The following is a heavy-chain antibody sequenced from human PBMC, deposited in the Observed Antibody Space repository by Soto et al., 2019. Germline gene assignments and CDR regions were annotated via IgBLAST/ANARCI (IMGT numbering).Heavy chain of an antibody. CDR2: IIPIFGTA. V-gene: IGHV1-69*13. Sequence: ASVKVSCKASGGTFSSYAISWVRQAPGQGLEWMGGIIPIFGTANYAQKFQGRVTITADESTSTAYMELSSLRSEDTAVYYCARSYYYDSSGYSPHYYGMDVWSQGTTVTVSS. D-gene: IGHD3-22*01. J-gene: IGHJ6*02. CDR3: ARSYYYDSSGYSPHYYGMDV. CDR1: GGTFSSYA.